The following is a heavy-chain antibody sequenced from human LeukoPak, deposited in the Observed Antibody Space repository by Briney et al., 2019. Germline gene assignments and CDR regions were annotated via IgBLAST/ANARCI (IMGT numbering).Heavy chain of an antibody. CDR1: GGSISSSSYY. CDR2: IYYSGST. Sequence: SETLSLTCTVSGGSISSSSYYWGWIRQPPGKGLEWIGSIYYSGSTYYNPPLKSRVTISVDTSKNQFSLKLSSVTAADTAVYYCARVVTMIVVVGAFDIWGQGTMVTVSS. V-gene: IGHV4-39*07. D-gene: IGHD3-22*01. J-gene: IGHJ3*02. CDR3: ARVVTMIVVVGAFDI.